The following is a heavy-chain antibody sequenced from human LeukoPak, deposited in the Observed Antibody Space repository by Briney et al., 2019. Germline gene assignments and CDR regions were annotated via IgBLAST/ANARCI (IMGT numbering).Heavy chain of an antibody. Sequence: SETLSLTCTVSGYSISSGYYWGWIRQPPGKGLEWIGSIYHSGSTYYNPSLKSRVTISVDTSKNQFSLKLSSVTAADTAVYYCARFAGWSFDPWGQGTLVTVSS. CDR1: GYSISSGYY. D-gene: IGHD2-15*01. J-gene: IGHJ5*02. CDR3: ARFAGWSFDP. V-gene: IGHV4-38-2*02. CDR2: IYHSGST.